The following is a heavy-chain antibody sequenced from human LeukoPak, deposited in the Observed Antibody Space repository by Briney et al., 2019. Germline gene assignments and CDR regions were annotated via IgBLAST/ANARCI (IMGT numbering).Heavy chain of an antibody. CDR2: INPNSGGT. CDR1: GYTFTGYY. J-gene: IGHJ6*02. D-gene: IGHD1-1*01. CDR3: AREGTARHGMDV. Sequence: ASVNVSCKASGYTFTGYYMHWVRQAPGQGLEWMGWINPNSGGTNYAQKFQGWVTMPRDTSISTAYMQLSRLRSDDTAVYYCAREGTARHGMDVWGQGTTVTVSS. V-gene: IGHV1-2*04.